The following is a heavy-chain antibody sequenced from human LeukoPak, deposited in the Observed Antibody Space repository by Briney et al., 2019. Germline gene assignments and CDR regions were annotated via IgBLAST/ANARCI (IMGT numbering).Heavy chain of an antibody. CDR1: GGSISSYY. V-gene: IGHV4-59*01. CDR3: AREGGLTSVYAFDI. CDR2: IYYSGST. J-gene: IGHJ3*02. D-gene: IGHD3-16*01. Sequence: SETLSLTCTVSGGSISSYYWSWIRQPPGKGLERIGYIYYSGSTNYNPSLKSRVTISVDTSKNQFSLKLSSVTAADTAVYYCAREGGLTSVYAFDIWGQGTMVTVSS.